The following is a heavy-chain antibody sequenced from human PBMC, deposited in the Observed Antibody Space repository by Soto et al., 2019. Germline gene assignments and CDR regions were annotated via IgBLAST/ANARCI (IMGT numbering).Heavy chain of an antibody. CDR2: ISSSGSTI. V-gene: IGHV3-11*01. Sequence: GGSLRLSCAASGFTFSDYYMSWIRQAPGKGLEWVSYISSSGSTIYYADSVKGRFTISRDNAKNSLYLQMNSLRAEDTAVYYCARDSLEWPYYYYYMDVWGKGTTVTVSS. D-gene: IGHD3-3*01. CDR1: GFTFSDYY. CDR3: ARDSLEWPYYYYYMDV. J-gene: IGHJ6*03.